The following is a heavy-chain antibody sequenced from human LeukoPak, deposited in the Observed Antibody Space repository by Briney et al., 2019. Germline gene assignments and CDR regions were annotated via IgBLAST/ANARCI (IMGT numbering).Heavy chain of an antibody. D-gene: IGHD6-25*01. CDR1: GYTFTGYY. CDR3: AGMAAEVY. CDR2: INPNSGGT. V-gene: IGHV1-2*02. Sequence: ASVKVSCKASGYTFTGYYMHWVRQAPGQGLEWMGWINPNSGGTNYAQKFQGRVTMTRNTSISTAYMELSSLRSEDTAVYYCAGMAAEVYWGRGTLVTVSS. J-gene: IGHJ4*02.